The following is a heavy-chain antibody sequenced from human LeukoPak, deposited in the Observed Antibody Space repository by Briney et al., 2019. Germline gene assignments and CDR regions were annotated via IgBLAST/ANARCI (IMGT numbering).Heavy chain of an antibody. V-gene: IGHV1-8*01. D-gene: IGHD2-2*03. CDR2: MNPNSGNT. J-gene: IGHJ6*03. CDR3: ARGLDLVDIVVVPAAIFDYYYYYMDV. Sequence: GASVKVSCKASGYTFTSYDINWVRQATGQGLEWMGWMNPNSGNTGYAQKFQGRVTMTRNTSISTAYMELSSLRSEDTAVYYCARGLDLVDIVVVPAAIFDYYYYYMDVWGKGTTVTISS. CDR1: GYTFTSYD.